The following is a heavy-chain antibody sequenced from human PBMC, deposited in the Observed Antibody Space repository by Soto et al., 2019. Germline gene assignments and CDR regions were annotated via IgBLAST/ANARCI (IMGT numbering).Heavy chain of an antibody. CDR3: ARDRGSGGPDYYYYGMDV. D-gene: IGHD3-3*01. Sequence: VQLVESGGGLVKPGGSLRLSCAASGFTFSSYSMNWVRQAPGKGLEWVSSISSSSSYIYYADSVKGRFTISRDNAKNSLYLQMNSLRAEDTAVYYCARDRGSGGPDYYYYGMDVWGQGTTVTVSS. J-gene: IGHJ6*02. CDR2: ISSSSSYI. V-gene: IGHV3-21*01. CDR1: GFTFSSYS.